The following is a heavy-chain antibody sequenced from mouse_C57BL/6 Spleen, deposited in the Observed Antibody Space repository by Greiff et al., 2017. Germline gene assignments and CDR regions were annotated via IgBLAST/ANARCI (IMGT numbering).Heavy chain of an antibody. CDR2: IDPSDSET. J-gene: IGHJ3*01. CDR1: GYTFTSYW. CDR3: ARDYGSPWFAY. Sequence: QVQLQQPGAELVRPGSSVKLSCKASGYTFTSYWMHWVKQRPIQGLEWIGNIDPSDSETHYNQKFKDKATLTVDKTSSTADMQLSSLTSEDSAVYYCARDYGSPWFAYWGQGTLVTVSA. D-gene: IGHD1-1*01. V-gene: IGHV1-52*01.